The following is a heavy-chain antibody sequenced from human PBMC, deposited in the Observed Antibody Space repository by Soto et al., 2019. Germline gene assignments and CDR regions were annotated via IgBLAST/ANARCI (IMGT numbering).Heavy chain of an antibody. D-gene: IGHD5-12*01. V-gene: IGHV4-39*07. CDR3: ARRLYDFSAAMDV. CDR2: IYYSGST. Sequence: SETLSLTCTVSGGSISSSSYYWGWIRQPPGKGLEWIGSIYYSGSTNYNPSLKSRVTISVDTSKNQFSLKLSSVTAADTAVYYCARRLYDFSAAMDVWGQGTTVTVSS. CDR1: GGSISSSSYY. J-gene: IGHJ6*02.